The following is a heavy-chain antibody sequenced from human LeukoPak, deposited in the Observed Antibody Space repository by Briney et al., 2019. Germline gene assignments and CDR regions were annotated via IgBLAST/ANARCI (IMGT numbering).Heavy chain of an antibody. CDR3: ARVDSSGYYYYYYYMDV. J-gene: IGHJ6*03. D-gene: IGHD3-22*01. CDR2: ISTYNGNT. CDR1: GHTFTSYG. Sequence: ASVKVSCKASGHTFTSYGISWVRQAPGQGLEWMGWISTYNGNTNYAQKLQGRVTMTTDTSTSTAYMELRSLRSDDTAVYYCARVDSSGYYYYYYYMDVWGKGTTVTISS. V-gene: IGHV1-18*01.